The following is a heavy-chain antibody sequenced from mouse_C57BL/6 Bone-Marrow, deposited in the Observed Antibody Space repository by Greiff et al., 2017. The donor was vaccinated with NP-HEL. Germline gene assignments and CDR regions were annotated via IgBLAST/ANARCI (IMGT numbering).Heavy chain of an antibody. V-gene: IGHV1-52*01. J-gene: IGHJ1*03. CDR3: ARNYGSSYGYFDV. D-gene: IGHD1-1*01. CDR1: GYTFTSYW. CDR2: IDPSDSEP. Sequence: QVQLQQPGAELVRPGSSVKLSCQASGYTFTSYWMHWVKQRPIQGLEWIGNIDPSDSEPHYNQKFKDKATLTVDKSSSTAYMQLSSLTSEDSAVYYCARNYGSSYGYFDVWGTGTTVTVSS.